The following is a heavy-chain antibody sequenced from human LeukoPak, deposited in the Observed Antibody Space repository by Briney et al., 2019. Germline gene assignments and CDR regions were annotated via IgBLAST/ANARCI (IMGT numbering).Heavy chain of an antibody. CDR2: MNPNSGNT. CDR3: ARAWREWESDAFDI. D-gene: IGHD1-26*01. CDR1: GYTFTSYD. J-gene: IGHJ3*02. Sequence: ASAKVSCKASGYTFTSYDINWVRQATGQGLEWMGWMNPNSGNTGYAQKFQGRVTMTRNTSISTAYMELSSLRSEDTAVYYCARAWREWESDAFDIWGQGTMVTVSS. V-gene: IGHV1-8*01.